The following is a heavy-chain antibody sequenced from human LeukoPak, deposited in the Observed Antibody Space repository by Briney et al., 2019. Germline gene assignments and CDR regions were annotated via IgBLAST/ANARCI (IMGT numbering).Heavy chain of an antibody. J-gene: IGHJ5*02. CDR3: ASTYCGGDCYYNWFDP. V-gene: IGHV1-46*01. D-gene: IGHD2-21*02. CDR2: INPSGGST. Sequence: ASVKVSCKASGYTFTSYYMHWVRQAPGQGLEWMGIINPSGGSTNYAQKLQGRVTMTTDTSTSTAYMELRSLRSDDTAVYYCASTYCGGDCYYNWFDPWGQGTLVTVSS. CDR1: GYTFTSYY.